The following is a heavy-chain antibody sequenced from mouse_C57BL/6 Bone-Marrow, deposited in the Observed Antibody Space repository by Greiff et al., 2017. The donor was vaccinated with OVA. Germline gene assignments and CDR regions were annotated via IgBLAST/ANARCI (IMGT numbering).Heavy chain of an antibody. CDR1: GFTFSDYY. J-gene: IGHJ3*01. V-gene: IGHV5-12*01. Sequence: DVQLVESGGGLVQPGGSLKLSCAASGFTFSDYYMYWVRQTPEKRLEWVAYISNGGGSTYYPDTVKGRFTISRDNAKNTLYLQMSRLKSEDTAMYYCARRNGYGLAYWGQGTLVTVSA. D-gene: IGHD2-2*01. CDR3: ARRNGYGLAY. CDR2: ISNGGGST.